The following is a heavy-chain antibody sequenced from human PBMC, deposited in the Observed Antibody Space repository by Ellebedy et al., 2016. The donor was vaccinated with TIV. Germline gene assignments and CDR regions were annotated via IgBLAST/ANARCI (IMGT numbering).Heavy chain of an antibody. J-gene: IGHJ6*01. CDR3: ARAPYGDYRPRYYGMDV. Sequence: GESLKISXAASGFTFSDYYMSWIRQAPGKGLEWVSYISSSGSTIYYADSVKGRFTISRDNAKNSLYLQMNSLRAEDTAVYYCARAPYGDYRPRYYGMDVWGQGTTVTVSS. CDR2: ISSSGSTI. D-gene: IGHD4-17*01. V-gene: IGHV3-11*04. CDR1: GFTFSDYY.